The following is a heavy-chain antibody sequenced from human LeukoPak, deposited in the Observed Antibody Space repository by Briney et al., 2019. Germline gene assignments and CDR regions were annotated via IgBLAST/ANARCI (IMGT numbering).Heavy chain of an antibody. J-gene: IGHJ4*02. D-gene: IGHD3-3*01. V-gene: IGHV5-51*01. CDR1: GSGFTSYW. Sequence: GESLKISCKGSGSGFTSYWIGWVRQMPGKGLEWMGIIYPGDSDTRYSPSFQGQVTISADKSISTAYLQWSSLKASDTAMYYCARAQTYDFWSGYYHYWGQGTLVTVSS. CDR3: ARAQTYDFWSGYYHY. CDR2: IYPGDSDT.